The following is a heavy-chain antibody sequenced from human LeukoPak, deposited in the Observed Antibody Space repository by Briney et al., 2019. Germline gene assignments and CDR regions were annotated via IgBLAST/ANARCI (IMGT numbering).Heavy chain of an antibody. CDR1: GFTFSDYS. CDR2: IDGSGDTI. CDR3: SRQFDC. J-gene: IGHJ4*02. Sequence: GGSLRLSCAASGFTFSDYSMNWVRQAPGKGLEWVSYIDGSGDTIYYADSVKGRFTISRDNAKTSLDLQMNSLRDEDTAVYYCSRQFDCWGQGPLVTVSS. V-gene: IGHV3-48*02.